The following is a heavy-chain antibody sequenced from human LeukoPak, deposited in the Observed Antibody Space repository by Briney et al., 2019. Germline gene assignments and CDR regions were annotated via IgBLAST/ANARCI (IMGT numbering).Heavy chain of an antibody. Sequence: SETLSLTCAVAGSSFSGYYWTWIRQTPGKGLEFIGEIDHSGRTNYNPSLKSRVTISIDTSKNQYSLKLSSVTAADTAMYYCTRSRVTTSPYFDYWGQGILVTVSS. CDR1: GSSFSGYY. V-gene: IGHV4-34*01. CDR2: IDHSGRT. CDR3: TRSRVTTSPYFDY. J-gene: IGHJ4*02. D-gene: IGHD4-17*01.